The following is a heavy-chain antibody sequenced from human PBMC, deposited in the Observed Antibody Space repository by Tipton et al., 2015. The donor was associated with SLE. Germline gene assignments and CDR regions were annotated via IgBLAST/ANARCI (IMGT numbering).Heavy chain of an antibody. V-gene: IGHV3-21*01. CDR3: ARDHILTGYYPYFDY. Sequence: SLRLSCAASGFTFSTYTMNWVRQAPGKGLEWVSSISSSSSSIYYADSLKGRFTISRDNAKNSLYLQMNSLRAEDTAVYYCARDHILTGYYPYFDYWGQGTLVTVSS. J-gene: IGHJ4*02. D-gene: IGHD3-9*01. CDR1: GFTFSTYT. CDR2: ISSSSSSI.